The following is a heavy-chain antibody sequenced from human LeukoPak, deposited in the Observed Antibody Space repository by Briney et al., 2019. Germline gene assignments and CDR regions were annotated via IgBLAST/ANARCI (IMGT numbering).Heavy chain of an antibody. J-gene: IGHJ4*01. D-gene: IGHD3-22*01. Sequence: GASVNVSCKASGYTFTSYGISWVRQAPGQGLEWMGWISAYNGNTNYAQKLQGRVTMTTDTSTSTAYMELRSLRSDDTAVYYCARDNYSSGYYGQPGYWGQGTLVTVSS. CDR3: ARDNYSSGYYGQPGY. CDR2: ISAYNGNT. CDR1: GYTFTSYG. V-gene: IGHV1-18*01.